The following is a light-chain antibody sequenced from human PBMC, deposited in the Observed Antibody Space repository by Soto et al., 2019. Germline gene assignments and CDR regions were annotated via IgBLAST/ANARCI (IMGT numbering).Light chain of an antibody. CDR3: QVYGPSPPIT. J-gene: IGKJ5*01. V-gene: IGKV3-20*01. CDR2: GVS. Sequence: EIVLTQSPGTLSLSPGERATLSCRASQSVIGRQLAWYQHKPGQAPRLLIYGVSTRATGIPDRFTGSGSGTDFTLTINRLEPEDFAVFYCQVYGPSPPITFGQGTRLEIK. CDR1: QSVIGRQ.